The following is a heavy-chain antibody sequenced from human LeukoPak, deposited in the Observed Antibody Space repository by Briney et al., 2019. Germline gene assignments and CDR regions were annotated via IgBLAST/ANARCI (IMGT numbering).Heavy chain of an antibody. V-gene: IGHV3-48*03. CDR2: IGRSGGTL. Sequence: GGSLRLSCAASGFIFSSYEMNWVRQAPGKGLEWVSYIGRSGGTLYYADSVKGRFTISRDNAKNSLYLQMNSLRAEDTAVYYCARDNSVDRHFDYWGQGTLVTVSS. CDR3: ARDNSVDRHFDY. J-gene: IGHJ4*02. D-gene: IGHD2/OR15-2a*01. CDR1: GFIFSSYE.